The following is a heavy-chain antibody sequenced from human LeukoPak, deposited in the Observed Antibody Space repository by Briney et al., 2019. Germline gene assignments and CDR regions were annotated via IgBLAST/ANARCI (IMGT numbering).Heavy chain of an antibody. CDR1: GYTFTSCD. J-gene: IGHJ6*03. D-gene: IGHD6-13*01. Sequence: ASVKVSCKASGYTFTSCDINWVRQATGQGLEWMGWMNPNSGNTGYAQKFQGRVTMTRNTSISTAYMELSSLRSKDTAVYYCARVPKGGSSWYRVYYYYYMDVWGKGTTVTISS. CDR2: MNPNSGNT. V-gene: IGHV1-8*01. CDR3: ARVPKGGSSWYRVYYYYYMDV.